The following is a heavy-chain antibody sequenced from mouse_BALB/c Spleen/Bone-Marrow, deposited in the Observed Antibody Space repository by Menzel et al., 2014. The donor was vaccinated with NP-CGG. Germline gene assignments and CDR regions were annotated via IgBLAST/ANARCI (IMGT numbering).Heavy chain of an antibody. CDR2: INSNGGST. J-gene: IGHJ2*03. Sequence: EVKLMESGGGLVQPGGSLKLSCAASGFTFSSYGMFWVRQTSDKRLELVATINSNGGSTYYPDSVKGRFTISRDNAKNTLYLQMSSLKSEDTAMYYCARAWYFDYWGQGTSLTVSS. V-gene: IGHV5-6-3*01. CDR1: GFTFSSYG. CDR3: ARAWYFDY.